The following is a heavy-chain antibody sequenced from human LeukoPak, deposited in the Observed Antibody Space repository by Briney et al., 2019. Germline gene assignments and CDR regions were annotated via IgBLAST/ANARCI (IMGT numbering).Heavy chain of an antibody. V-gene: IGHV4-59*08. J-gene: IGHJ4*02. CDR3: AKSPQSGYYFDY. D-gene: IGHD3-3*01. CDR1: GGSISSYY. CDR2: IYYSGST. Sequence: PSETLSLTCTVSGGSISSYYWSWIRQPPGKGLEWIGYIYYSGSTNYNPSLKSRVTISADTSKNQFSLKLSSVTAADTAVYYCAKSPQSGYYFDYWGQGTLVTVSS.